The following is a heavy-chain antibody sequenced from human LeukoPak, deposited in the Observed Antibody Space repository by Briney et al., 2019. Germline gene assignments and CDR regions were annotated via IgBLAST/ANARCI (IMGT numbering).Heavy chain of an antibody. Sequence: GGSLRLACAASGFTLSGYSMNWVRHAPGKGLEWVSSISSRRSYIYYADSVKGRSTISRDNAKNSLYLQMNSLRAEDTAVYYCARDLRECSGDSYPSLQFHHWGQGTLVTVSS. CDR1: GFTLSGYS. J-gene: IGHJ1*01. D-gene: IGHD2-21*02. CDR3: ARDLRECSGDSYPSLQFHH. V-gene: IGHV3-21*01. CDR2: ISSRRSYI.